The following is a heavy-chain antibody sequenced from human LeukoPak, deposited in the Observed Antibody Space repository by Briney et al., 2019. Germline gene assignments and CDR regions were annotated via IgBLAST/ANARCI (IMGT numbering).Heavy chain of an antibody. J-gene: IGHJ4*02. CDR1: GDSIDDSY. CDR2: ISYSGST. Sequence: SETLSLTCTISGDSIDDSYWSWIRQSPGKGLEWIGYISYSGSTNYNPSLKSRVTISLDTSKNQFSLSLRSVTAADTAVYSCATMTTVTMYSYYFDSWGQGTLVTVS. V-gene: IGHV4-59*01. D-gene: IGHD4-11*01. CDR3: ATMTTVTMYSYYFDS.